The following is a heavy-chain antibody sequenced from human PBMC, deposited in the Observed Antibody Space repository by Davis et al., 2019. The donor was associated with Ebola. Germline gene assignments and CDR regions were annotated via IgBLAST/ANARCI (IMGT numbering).Heavy chain of an antibody. CDR1: GRTLNSHA. CDR2: INPILPTP. D-gene: IGHD3-10*01. Sequence: AASVKASCKASGRTLNSHAISRVRQAPGRGLEWVGIINPILPTPNYAQKLHGRVAISADKSTATAYMELGSLKSEDTAVYYCTGEASSGSAAFDIWGQGTMVAVSS. V-gene: IGHV1-69*04. J-gene: IGHJ3*02. CDR3: TGEASSGSAAFDI.